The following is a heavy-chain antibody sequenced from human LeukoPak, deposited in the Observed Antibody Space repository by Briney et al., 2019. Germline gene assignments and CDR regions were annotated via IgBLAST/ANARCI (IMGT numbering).Heavy chain of an antibody. CDR1: GFTFTSYW. CDR3: ASARLGY. Sequence: PGGSLRLSCAASGFTFTSYWMGWVRQAPGKGLEWVANMNHDGSETYYVDSVKGRFTVSRDNAKNSLFLQMNSLRAEDTAVYYCASARLGYWGQGTLVTVSS. V-gene: IGHV3-7*01. D-gene: IGHD5-12*01. J-gene: IGHJ4*02. CDR2: MNHDGSET.